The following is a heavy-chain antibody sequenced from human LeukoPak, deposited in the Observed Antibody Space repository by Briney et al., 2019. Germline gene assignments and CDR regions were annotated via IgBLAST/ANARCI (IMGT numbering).Heavy chain of an antibody. CDR3: AGEAAAATPSYYYYYMDV. Sequence: SVKVSCKASGGTFSSYAISWVRQAPGQGLEWMGRIIPIFGTANYAQKFQGRVTITTDESTSTAYMELSSLRSEDTAVYYCAGEAAAATPSYYYYYMDVWGKGTTVTVSS. D-gene: IGHD6-13*01. V-gene: IGHV1-69*05. J-gene: IGHJ6*03. CDR1: GGTFSSYA. CDR2: IIPIFGTA.